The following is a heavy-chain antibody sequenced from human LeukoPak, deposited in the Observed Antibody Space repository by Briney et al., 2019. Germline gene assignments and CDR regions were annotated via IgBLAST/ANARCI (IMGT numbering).Heavy chain of an antibody. CDR1: GFTFSSYG. D-gene: IGHD6-19*01. V-gene: IGHV3-30*03. J-gene: IGHJ4*02. CDR3: TSLYSSGWPIDY. CDR2: ISYDGSNK. Sequence: GSLRLSCAASGFTFSSYGMHWVRQAPGKGLEWVAVISYDGSNKYYADSVKGRFTISRDNAKNTLYLQMNSLKTEDTAVYYCTSLYSSGWPIDYWGQGTLVTVSS.